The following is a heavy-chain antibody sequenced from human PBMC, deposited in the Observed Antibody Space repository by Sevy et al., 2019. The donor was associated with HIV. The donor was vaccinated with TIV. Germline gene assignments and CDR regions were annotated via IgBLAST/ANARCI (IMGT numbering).Heavy chain of an antibody. J-gene: IGHJ4*02. V-gene: IGHV3-23*01. CDR3: AKVSSGAGSNFDY. CDR1: GFTFSSYA. D-gene: IGHD6-19*01. Sequence: GGSLRLSCAASGFTFSSYAMSWVRQAPGKGLEWVSAISGRGGSTYYADSVKGRFTISRDNSKNTLYLQMNSLRAEDTAVYYCAKVSSGAGSNFDYWGQGTLVTVSS. CDR2: ISGRGGST.